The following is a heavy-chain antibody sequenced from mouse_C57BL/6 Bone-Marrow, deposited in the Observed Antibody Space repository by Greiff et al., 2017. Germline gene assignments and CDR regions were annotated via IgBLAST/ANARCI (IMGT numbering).Heavy chain of an antibody. D-gene: IGHD3-2*02. CDR3: ARSGDAPFAY. CDR2: IYPGSGNT. Sequence: VQRVESGAELVRPGASVKLSCKASGYTFTHYYINWVKQRPGQGLEWIARIYPGSGNTYYNEKFKGKATLTAEKSSSTAYMQLSSLTSEDSAVYFCARSGDAPFAYWGQGTLVTVSA. J-gene: IGHJ3*01. V-gene: IGHV1-76*01. CDR1: GYTFTHYY.